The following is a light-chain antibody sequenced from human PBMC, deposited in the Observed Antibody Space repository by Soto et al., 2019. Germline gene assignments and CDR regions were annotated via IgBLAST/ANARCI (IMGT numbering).Light chain of an antibody. CDR3: SSYTSSSTL. CDR2: AVT. CDR1: SSDVGGYNY. V-gene: IGLV2-14*01. Sequence: QSVLTQPASVSGSPGQSNTISCTGTSSDVGGYNYVSWYQQHPGKAPKLMIYAVTDRPSGVSSRFSGSKSGNTASLTISGLQAEDEADYYCSSYTSSSTLFGTGTKVTVL. J-gene: IGLJ1*01.